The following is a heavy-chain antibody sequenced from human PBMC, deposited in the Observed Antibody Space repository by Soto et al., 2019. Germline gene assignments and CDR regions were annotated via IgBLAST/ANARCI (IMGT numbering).Heavy chain of an antibody. D-gene: IGHD2-15*01. Sequence: ASVKVSCKASGYTFTGYYMHWVRQAPGQGLEWMGWINPNSGGTNYAQKFQGWVTMTRDTSISTAYMELSRLRSDDTAVYYCARENGGYCSGGSCYSYWFDPWGQGTLVTVSS. J-gene: IGHJ5*02. V-gene: IGHV1-2*04. CDR1: GYTFTGYY. CDR3: ARENGGYCSGGSCYSYWFDP. CDR2: INPNSGGT.